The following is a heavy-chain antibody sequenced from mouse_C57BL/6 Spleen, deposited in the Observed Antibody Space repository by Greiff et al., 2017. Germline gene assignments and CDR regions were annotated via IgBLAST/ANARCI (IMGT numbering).Heavy chain of an antibody. D-gene: IGHD1-1*01. J-gene: IGHJ1*03. Sequence: EVNVVESGGGLVQPGGSLKLSCAASGFTFSDYSMYWVRQTPEKRLEWVAYISNGGGSTYYPDTVKGRFTISRDNAKNTLYLQMSRLKSEDTAMYYCARPRYYYGSSYWYFDVWGTGTTVTVSS. CDR3: ARPRYYYGSSYWYFDV. CDR2: ISNGGGST. CDR1: GFTFSDYS. V-gene: IGHV5-12*01.